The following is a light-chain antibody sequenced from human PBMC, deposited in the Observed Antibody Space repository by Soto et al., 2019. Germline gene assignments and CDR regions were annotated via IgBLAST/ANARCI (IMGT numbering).Light chain of an antibody. CDR3: CSYAGSFTWV. Sequence: QSALTQPRSVSGSPGQSVTISYTGTTGDVGAYNFVSWYQLHPGKAPKLMIYDANKRPSGVPDRFSASKSGNTASLTISGLQAEDEADYYCCSYAGSFTWVLGGGTKLTVL. V-gene: IGLV2-11*01. J-gene: IGLJ3*02. CDR1: TGDVGAYNF. CDR2: DAN.